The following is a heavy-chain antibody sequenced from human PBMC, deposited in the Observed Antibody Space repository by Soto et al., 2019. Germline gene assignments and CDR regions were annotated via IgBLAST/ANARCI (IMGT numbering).Heavy chain of an antibody. CDR1: GFTFSSYW. CDR3: ARVEGVGPTRGIIDY. D-gene: IGHD2-8*01. Sequence: GGSLRLSCAASGFTFSSYWMHWVRQAPGKGLVWVSRINSDGSSTSYADSVKGRFTISRDNAKNTLYLQMNSLRAEDTAVYYCARVEGVGPTRGIIDYWGQGTLVTVSS. V-gene: IGHV3-74*01. CDR2: INSDGSST. J-gene: IGHJ4*02.